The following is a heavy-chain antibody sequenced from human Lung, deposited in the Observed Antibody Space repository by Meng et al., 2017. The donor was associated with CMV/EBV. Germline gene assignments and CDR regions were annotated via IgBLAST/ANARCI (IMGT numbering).Heavy chain of an antibody. CDR3: ARGRSSTRYCSSTSCYSRGWIWFDP. CDR1: Y. J-gene: IGHJ5*02. CDR2: INHSGST. Sequence: YWSWIRQPPGKGLEWIGEINHSGSTNYNPSLKSRVTISVDTSKNQFSLKLSSVTAADTAVYYCARGRSSTRYCSSTSCYSRGWIWFDPWGQGTLVTDSS. D-gene: IGHD2-2*01. V-gene: IGHV4-34*01.